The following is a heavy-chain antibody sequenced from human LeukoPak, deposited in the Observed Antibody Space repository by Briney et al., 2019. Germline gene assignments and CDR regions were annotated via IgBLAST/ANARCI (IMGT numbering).Heavy chain of an antibody. V-gene: IGHV3-21*01. CDR2: ISSSSSYI. D-gene: IGHD3-3*01. Sequence: GGSLRLFCAASGFTFSSYSMNWVRQAPGKGLEWVSSISSSSSYIYYADSVKGRFTISRDNAENSLYLQMNSLRAEDTAVYYCARALSIDDDFWSGYNDYWGQGTLVTVSS. CDR3: ARALSIDDDFWSGYNDY. J-gene: IGHJ4*02. CDR1: GFTFSSYS.